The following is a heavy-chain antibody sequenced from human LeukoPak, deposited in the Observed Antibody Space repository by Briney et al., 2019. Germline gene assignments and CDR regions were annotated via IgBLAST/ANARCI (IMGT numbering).Heavy chain of an antibody. Sequence: PSETLSLTCTVSGGSISSGSYYWSWIRQPAGKGLEWIGRIYTSGSTNYNPPLKSRVTISVDTSKNQFSLKLSSVTAADTAVYYCARTYYYGSGSYYNAPFSDYWGQGTLVTVSS. D-gene: IGHD3-10*01. CDR1: GGSISSGSYY. CDR2: IYTSGST. V-gene: IGHV4-61*02. J-gene: IGHJ4*02. CDR3: ARTYYYGSGSYYNAPFSDY.